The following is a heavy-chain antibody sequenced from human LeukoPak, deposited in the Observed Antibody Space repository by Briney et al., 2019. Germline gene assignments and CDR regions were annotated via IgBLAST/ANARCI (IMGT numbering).Heavy chain of an antibody. CDR3: ARVGMTTVTLAPSDY. V-gene: IGHV3-23*01. D-gene: IGHD4-17*01. CDR1: GFTFSSYA. Sequence: GGSLRLSCAASGFTFSSYAMSWFRQAPGKGLEWVSAISGSGGSTYYADSVKGRFTISRDNAKNPLYLQMNSLRAEDTAVYYCARVGMTTVTLAPSDYWGQGTLVTVSS. J-gene: IGHJ4*02. CDR2: ISGSGGST.